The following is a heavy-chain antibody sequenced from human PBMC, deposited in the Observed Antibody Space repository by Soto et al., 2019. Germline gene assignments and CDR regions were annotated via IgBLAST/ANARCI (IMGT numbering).Heavy chain of an antibody. CDR1: GGSISSSSYY. Sequence: SETLSLTCTVSGGSISSSSYYWGWIRQPPGKGLEWIGSIYYSGSTYYNPSLKSRVTISVDTSKNQFSLKLSSVTAADTAVYYCALGGGGSCYYYWGQGTLVTVS. D-gene: IGHD2-15*01. J-gene: IGHJ4*02. CDR2: IYYSGST. V-gene: IGHV4-39*01. CDR3: ALGGGGSCYYY.